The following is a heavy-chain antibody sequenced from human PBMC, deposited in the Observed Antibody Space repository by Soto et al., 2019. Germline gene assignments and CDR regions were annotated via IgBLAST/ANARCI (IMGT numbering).Heavy chain of an antibody. J-gene: IGHJ3*02. CDR3: ARGQSGYDVAFDI. Sequence: XSVKVYCKASGYTFTCYYMHLVRQAPGQGLEWMGWINPNSGGTNYAQKFQGWVTMTRDTSISTAYMELSRLRSDDTAVYYCARGQSGYDVAFDIWGQGTMVTVSS. D-gene: IGHD5-12*01. CDR1: GYTFTCYY. V-gene: IGHV1-2*04. CDR2: INPNSGGT.